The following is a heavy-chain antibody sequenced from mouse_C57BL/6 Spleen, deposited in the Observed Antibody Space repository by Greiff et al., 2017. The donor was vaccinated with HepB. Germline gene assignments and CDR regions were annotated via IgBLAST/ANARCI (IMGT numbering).Heavy chain of an antibody. CDR2: IDPSDSYT. CDR3: ARGGGKLGRYAMDD. J-gene: IGHJ4*01. V-gene: IGHV1-69*01. D-gene: IGHD4-1*01. CDR1: GYTFTSYW. Sequence: VQLQQPGAELVMPGASVKLSCKASGYTFTSYWMHWVKQRPGQGLEWIGEIDPSDSYTNYNQKFKGKSTLTVDKSSSTAYMQLSSLTSEDSAVYYCARGGGKLGRYAMDDWGQGTSVTVSS.